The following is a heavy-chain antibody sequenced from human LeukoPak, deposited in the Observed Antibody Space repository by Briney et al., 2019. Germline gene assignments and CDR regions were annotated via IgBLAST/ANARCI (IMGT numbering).Heavy chain of an antibody. CDR2: TYYRYKCYN. CDR1: GDAVSNNNAA. J-gene: IGHJ4*02. V-gene: IGHV6-1*01. D-gene: IGHD5-24*01. Sequence: SQTLSLTCAISGDAVSNNNAAWDWIRQSPSRGLEWLGRTYYRYKCYNGYAVAVKSRITINPDTSKNQFSLQLNSVTPEDTAVYFCARGHDGYIDSWGQGALVTVSS. CDR3: ARGHDGYIDS.